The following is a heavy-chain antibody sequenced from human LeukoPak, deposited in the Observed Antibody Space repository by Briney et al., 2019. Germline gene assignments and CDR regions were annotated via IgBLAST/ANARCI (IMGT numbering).Heavy chain of an antibody. CDR1: GLSLTTGGVG. D-gene: IGHD5-24*01. V-gene: IGHV2-5*02. CDR3: AHSPSDSYKNGGRWYFDL. CDR2: IYWDGDQ. J-gene: IGHJ2*01. Sequence: SGPTLVKPTQTLTLTCTFSGLSLTTGGVGVGWIRQPPGKALEWLALIYWDGDQRYSPSLKDRLTVTKDTSKNQVFLYMANMDPVDTGTYFCAHSPSDSYKNGGRWYFDLWGRGTPVIDS.